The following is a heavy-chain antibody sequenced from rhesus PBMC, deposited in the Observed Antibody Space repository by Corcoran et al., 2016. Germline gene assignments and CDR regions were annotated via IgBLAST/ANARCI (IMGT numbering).Heavy chain of an antibody. CDR1: GGSISSGYG. J-gene: IGHJ4*01. CDR3: ASLYSSGWYYFDY. V-gene: IGHV4S7*01. CDR2: IYGSSGNT. Sequence: QVQLQESGPGLVKPSETLSLTCAVSGGSISSGYGWSWIRQPPGKGLEWIGYIYGSSGNTYYNPSHKSRVTISKDTSKNQFSLKLSSVTAADTAVYYCASLYSSGWYYFDYWGQGVLVTVSS. D-gene: IGHD6-31*01.